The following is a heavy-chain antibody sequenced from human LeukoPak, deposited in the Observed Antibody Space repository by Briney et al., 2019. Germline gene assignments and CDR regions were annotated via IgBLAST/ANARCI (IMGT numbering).Heavy chain of an antibody. J-gene: IGHJ6*03. Sequence: ASVKVSCKASSYTFTNYDISWVRQAPGQGLEWMGWISAYNGNTNYAQKLQGRVIMTADTSTDTAYMELRSLRSDDTAVYYCARDLSGRYCSSTGCLYYYMDVWGKGTTVTISS. CDR2: ISAYNGNT. V-gene: IGHV1-18*01. CDR1: SYTFTNYD. D-gene: IGHD2-2*01. CDR3: ARDLSGRYCSSTGCLYYYMDV.